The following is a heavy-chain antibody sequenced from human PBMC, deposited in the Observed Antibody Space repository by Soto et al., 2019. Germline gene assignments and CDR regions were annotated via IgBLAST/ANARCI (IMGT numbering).Heavy chain of an antibody. CDR1: GYTFTSYD. J-gene: IGHJ6*02. Sequence: ASVKVSCKASGYTFTSYDINWVRQATGQGLEWMGWMNPNSGNTGYAQKFQGRVTMTRNTSISTAYMELSSLRSEDTAVYYCARVSPLYYYYYYGMDVWGQGTTVTVSS. CDR3: ARVSPLYYYYYYGMDV. V-gene: IGHV1-8*01. D-gene: IGHD2-2*01. CDR2: MNPNSGNT.